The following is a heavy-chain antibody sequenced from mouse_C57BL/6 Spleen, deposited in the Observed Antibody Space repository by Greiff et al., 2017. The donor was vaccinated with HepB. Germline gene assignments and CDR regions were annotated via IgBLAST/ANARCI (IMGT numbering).Heavy chain of an antibody. D-gene: IGHD2-4*01. CDR1: GYTFTSYW. CDR3: ARSRYDYDWYFDV. V-gene: IGHV1-69*01. CDR2: IDPSDSYT. J-gene: IGHJ1*03. Sequence: VQLQQSGAELVMPGASVKLSCKASGYTFTSYWMHWVKQRPGQGLEWIGEIDPSDSYTNYNQKFKGKSTLTVDKSSSTAYMQLSSLTSEDSAVYYCARSRYDYDWYFDVWGTGTTVTVSS.